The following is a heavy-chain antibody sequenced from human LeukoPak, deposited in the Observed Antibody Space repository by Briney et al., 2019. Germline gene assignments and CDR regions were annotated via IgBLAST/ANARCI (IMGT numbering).Heavy chain of an antibody. J-gene: IGHJ4*02. CDR3: ARVQLGSRVGYFDY. Sequence: PGGSLRLSCAASGFTVSSNYMSWVRQAPGKGLEWVSVIYSGGSTYSADSVKGRFTISRDNSKNTVYLQMNSLRAEDTAVYYCARVQLGSRVGYFDYWGQGTLVTVSS. CDR2: IYSGGST. D-gene: IGHD3-10*01. V-gene: IGHV3-66*01. CDR1: GFTVSSNY.